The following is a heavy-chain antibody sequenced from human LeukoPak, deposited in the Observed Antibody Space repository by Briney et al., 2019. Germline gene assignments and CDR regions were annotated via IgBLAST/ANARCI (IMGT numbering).Heavy chain of an antibody. CDR1: GFTFSSYG. J-gene: IGHJ6*02. CDR2: ISYDGSNK. V-gene: IGHV3-30*18. D-gene: IGHD3-16*01. Sequence: GRSLRLSCAASGFTFSSYGMHWVRQAPGKGLEWVAVISYDGSNKYYADSVKGRFTISRDNSKNTLYLQMNSLRAEDTAVYYCAKDWASGMDVWGQGTTVTVSS. CDR3: AKDWASGMDV.